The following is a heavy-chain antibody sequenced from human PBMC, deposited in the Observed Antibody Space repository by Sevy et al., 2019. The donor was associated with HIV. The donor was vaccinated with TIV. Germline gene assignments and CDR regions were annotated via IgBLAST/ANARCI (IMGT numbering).Heavy chain of an antibody. CDR1: GFTFSNAW. V-gene: IGHV3-15*01. Sequence: GGSLRLSCAASGFTFSNAWMSGVRQAPWKGLEWVGRIKSKSDGGTTDYAAPVKGRFAISRDDSKNTLYLQMNSLKTEDTAVYYCTTDLRNYYDSSGYYPVFDYWGQGTLVTVSS. CDR2: IKSKSDGGTT. CDR3: TTDLRNYYDSSGYYPVFDY. J-gene: IGHJ4*02. D-gene: IGHD3-22*01.